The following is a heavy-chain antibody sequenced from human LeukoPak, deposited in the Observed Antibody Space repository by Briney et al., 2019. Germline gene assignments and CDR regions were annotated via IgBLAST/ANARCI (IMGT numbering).Heavy chain of an antibody. CDR3: ASSYYWDSSGYYYLPFDY. CDR1: GGSISSYY. Sequence: SETLSLTCTVSGGSISSYYWSWIRQPPGKGLEWIGYIYYSGSTNYNPSLKSRVTISVDTSKNQFSLKLSSVTAADTAVNYCASSYYWDSSGYYYLPFDYWGQGTLVTVSS. CDR2: IYYSGST. J-gene: IGHJ4*02. D-gene: IGHD3-22*01. V-gene: IGHV4-59*01.